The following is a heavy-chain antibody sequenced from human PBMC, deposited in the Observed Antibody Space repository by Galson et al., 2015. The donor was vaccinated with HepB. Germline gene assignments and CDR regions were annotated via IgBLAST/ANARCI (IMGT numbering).Heavy chain of an antibody. CDR3: TTVIVGGGY. D-gene: IGHD1-26*01. Sequence: SLRLSCAASGFTFSSYSMNWVRQAPGKGLEWVSSISSSSYIYYADSVKGRFTISRDNAKNSLYLQMNSLIAEDTAVYYCTTVIVGGGYWGQGTRVTVSS. V-gene: IGHV3-21*01. CDR2: ISSSSYI. J-gene: IGHJ4*02. CDR1: GFTFSSYS.